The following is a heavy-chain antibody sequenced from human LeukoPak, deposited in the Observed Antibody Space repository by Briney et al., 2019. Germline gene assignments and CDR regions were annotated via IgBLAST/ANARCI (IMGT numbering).Heavy chain of an antibody. CDR2: ISYDGSNQ. CDR3: AKGYDLWSGYSDF. CDR1: GFTFRSYG. V-gene: IGHV3-30*18. Sequence: GGSLILSCAASGFTFRSYGMHWVGQAPGKGLEWVAVISYDGSNQYYADSVKGRFTISRDNSKNTLYLQMNSLRPEDTAEYYCAKGYDLWSGYSDFWGQGTLVTVSS. D-gene: IGHD3-3*01. J-gene: IGHJ4*02.